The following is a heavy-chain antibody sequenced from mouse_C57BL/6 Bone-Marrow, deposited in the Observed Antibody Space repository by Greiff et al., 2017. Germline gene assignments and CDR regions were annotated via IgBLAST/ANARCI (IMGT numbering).Heavy chain of an antibody. J-gene: IGHJ1*03. V-gene: IGHV1-59*01. CDR2: IDPSDSYT. CDR1: GYTFTSYW. CDR3: ARKNLYYGSSYGYFDV. Sequence: VQLQQSGAELVRPGTSVKLSCKASGYTFTSYWMHWVKQRPGQGLEWIGVIDPSDSYTNYNQKFKGKATLTVDTSSSTAYMQLSSLTSEDSAVYYCARKNLYYGSSYGYFDVWGTGTTVTVSS. D-gene: IGHD1-1*01.